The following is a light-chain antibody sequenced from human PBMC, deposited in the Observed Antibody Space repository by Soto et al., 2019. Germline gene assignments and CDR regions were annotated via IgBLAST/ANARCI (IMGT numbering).Light chain of an antibody. Sequence: EIVLTKSPGTLSLSPEERATLSCRASQSVSSNYLAWYHRKPGQAPRLLIYGASSRATGIPDRFSGSGSGTEFNLTITRLEPEYFAVYYCQQYGSSPPTSGQGTKVETK. CDR3: QQYGSSPPT. J-gene: IGKJ1*01. V-gene: IGKV3-20*01. CDR1: QSVSSNY. CDR2: GAS.